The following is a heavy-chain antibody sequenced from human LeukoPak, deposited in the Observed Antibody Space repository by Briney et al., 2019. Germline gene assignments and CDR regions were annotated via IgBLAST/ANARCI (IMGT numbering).Heavy chain of an antibody. Sequence: PSETLSLTCTVSGGSISSYYWSWIRQPPGKGLEWIGYIYYSGSTNYNPSLKSRVTISVDTSKNQFSLKLSSVTAADTAVYYCAREADILTGYSLGRAFDIWGQGTMVTVSS. V-gene: IGHV4-59*01. D-gene: IGHD3-9*01. CDR3: AREADILTGYSLGRAFDI. CDR2: IYYSGST. J-gene: IGHJ3*02. CDR1: GGSISSYY.